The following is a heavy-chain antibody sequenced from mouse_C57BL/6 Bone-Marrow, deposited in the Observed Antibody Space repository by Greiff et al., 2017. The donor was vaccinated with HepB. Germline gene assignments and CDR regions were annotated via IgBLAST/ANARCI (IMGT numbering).Heavy chain of an antibody. Sequence: VQLQQPGAELVMPGASVKLSCKASGYTFTSYWMHWVKQRPGQGLEWIGEIDPSDSYTNYNQKLKGKSTLTVDKSSSTAYMQLSSLTSEDSAVYYCARRYYGSPFYAMGYWGQGTSVTVSS. J-gene: IGHJ4*01. CDR2: IDPSDSYT. CDR1: GYTFTSYW. D-gene: IGHD1-1*01. CDR3: ARRYYGSPFYAMGY. V-gene: IGHV1-69*01.